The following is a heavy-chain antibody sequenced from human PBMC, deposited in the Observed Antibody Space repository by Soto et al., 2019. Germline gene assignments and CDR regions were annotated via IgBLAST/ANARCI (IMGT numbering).Heavy chain of an antibody. J-gene: IGHJ6*02. CDR1: GASVGSGSFY. CDR2: FYYSGST. CDR3: AKSYDSSGYYYGVDV. Sequence: SETLSLTCTVSGASVGSGSFYWSWIRQPPGKGLEWIAYFYYSGSTKYNPSLKSRVTISVDTSKNEFSLKLSSVTAADTAVYFCAKSYDSSGYYYGVDVWGQGTTVTVSS. V-gene: IGHV4-61*01. D-gene: IGHD3-22*01.